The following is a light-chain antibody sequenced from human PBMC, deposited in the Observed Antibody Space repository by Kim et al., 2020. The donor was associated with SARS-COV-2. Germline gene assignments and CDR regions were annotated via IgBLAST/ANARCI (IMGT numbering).Light chain of an antibody. CDR1: SLRSYY. V-gene: IGLV3-19*01. CDR3: NSRDSSGKDVV. Sequence: SSELTQDPAVSVALGQTVRITCQGDSLRSYYASWYQQKPGQAPVLVIYGKNNRPSGIPDRFSGSSSGNTASLTITGAQADDEADYYCNSRDSSGKDVVFG. CDR2: GKN. J-gene: IGLJ2*01.